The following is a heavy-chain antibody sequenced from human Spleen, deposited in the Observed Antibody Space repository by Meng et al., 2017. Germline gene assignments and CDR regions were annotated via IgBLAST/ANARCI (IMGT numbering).Heavy chain of an antibody. CDR1: GFIFSNYV. CDR2: ISYDGSNI. D-gene: IGHD2-15*01. Sequence: GESLKISCAASGFIFSNYVIHWVRQPPGKGLEWVSVISYDGSNIYYADSVRGRFTISRDNSKNTLDLHMNSLRVEDTAVYYCARVGLDLLLRLAYEYWGQGTLVTVSS. CDR3: ARVGLDLLLRLAYEY. V-gene: IGHV3-30*04. J-gene: IGHJ4*02.